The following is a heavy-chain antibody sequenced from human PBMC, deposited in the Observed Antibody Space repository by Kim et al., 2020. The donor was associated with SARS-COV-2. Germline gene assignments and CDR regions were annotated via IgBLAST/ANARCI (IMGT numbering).Heavy chain of an antibody. V-gene: IGHV2-5*02. D-gene: IGHD3-22*01. Sequence: SGPTLVNPTQTLTLTCTFSGFSLTTAGMGVAWIRQPPRKAPEWLALIYWDDEKRYSPSLRSRLTITKDTSKNQVVLTMTNMDPVETATYYCAHRRVTYFHDGGPYAQSDAFDVWGQGTMVTISS. CDR3: AHRRVTYFHDGGPYAQSDAFDV. CDR1: GFSLTTAGMG. CDR2: IYWDDEK. J-gene: IGHJ3*01.